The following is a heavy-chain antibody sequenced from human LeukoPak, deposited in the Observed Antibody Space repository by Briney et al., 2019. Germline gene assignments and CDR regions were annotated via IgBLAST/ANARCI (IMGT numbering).Heavy chain of an antibody. CDR3: AGAVDSRGSGGFDP. Sequence: SVKVSCKASGGTFSIYAISWVRQAPGQGLEWMGGIIPIFGTANYAQKFQGRVTMTRDMSTSTVYMELSSLRSEDTAVYYCAGAVDSRGSGGFDPWGQGTLVTVSS. CDR2: IIPIFGTA. J-gene: IGHJ5*02. D-gene: IGHD3-22*01. CDR1: GGTFSIYA. V-gene: IGHV1-69*05.